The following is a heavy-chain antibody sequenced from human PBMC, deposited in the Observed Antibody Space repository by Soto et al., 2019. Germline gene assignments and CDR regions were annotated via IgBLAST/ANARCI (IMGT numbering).Heavy chain of an antibody. Sequence: SETLSLTCTVSGGSISSYYWSWVRQPPGKGLEWIGYIYYSGSTNYNPSLKSRVTISVDTSKNQFSLKLSSVTAADTAVYYCARGAYYGSGTVPYYYYYGMDVWGQGTTVTVSS. CDR2: IYYSGST. CDR1: GGSISSYY. D-gene: IGHD3-10*01. J-gene: IGHJ6*02. CDR3: ARGAYYGSGTVPYYYYYGMDV. V-gene: IGHV4-59*01.